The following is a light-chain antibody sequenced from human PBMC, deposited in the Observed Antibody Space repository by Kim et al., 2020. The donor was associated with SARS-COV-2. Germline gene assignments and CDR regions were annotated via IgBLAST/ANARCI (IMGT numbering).Light chain of an antibody. CDR3: SSYTSHFTLV. Sequence: QSALTQPASVSGSPGQSITISCTGTNSDVGAYNHVSWYQQHPGKVPKLMIYDVNNRPSGVSNRFFGSKSGNTASLTISGLQAEDEADYYCSSYTSHFTLVFGGGTQLTVL. CDR2: DVN. J-gene: IGLJ3*02. CDR1: NSDVGAYNH. V-gene: IGLV2-14*03.